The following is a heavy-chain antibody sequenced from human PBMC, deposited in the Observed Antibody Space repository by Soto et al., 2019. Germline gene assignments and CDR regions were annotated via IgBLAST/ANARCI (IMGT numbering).Heavy chain of an antibody. CDR3: ARGGGVGVAGSAAFDM. V-gene: IGHV1-2*02. J-gene: IGHJ3*02. Sequence: QLHLVQSGAVVKKPGASVTVSCSASGYPVTAYYMHWVRQAPGRGLEWMGGINPATGAAKYTQTFQGRVTMTRDTSTSTVFKELSGLTSEETAVFSCARGGGVGVAGSAAFDMWGQGTLVTVSS. D-gene: IGHD3-3*01. CDR1: GYPVTAYY. CDR2: INPATGAA.